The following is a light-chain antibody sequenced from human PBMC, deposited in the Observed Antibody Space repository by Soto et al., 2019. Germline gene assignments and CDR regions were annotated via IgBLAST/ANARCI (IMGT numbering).Light chain of an antibody. CDR3: QQYYNYPWT. CDR2: AAS. J-gene: IGKJ1*01. CDR1: QDINNY. Sequence: AIRTTQSPSSFSASIGDRVTITCRASQDINNYLAWFQQKPGKAPKLLIYAASTLQSGVPSRFSGSGSGTDFTLTITSLQSEDFATYYCQQYYNYPWTFGQGTKVEIK. V-gene: IGKV1-8*01.